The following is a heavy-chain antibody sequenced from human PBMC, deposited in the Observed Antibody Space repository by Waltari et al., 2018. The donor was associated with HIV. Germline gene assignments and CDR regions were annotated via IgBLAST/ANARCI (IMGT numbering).Heavy chain of an antibody. CDR3: VRDYDSSGYYSANWFDP. D-gene: IGHD3-22*01. CDR2: INNDGSNT. Sequence: EVQLVESGGGLVQPGGSLRLSCVASVFTFGSQCVPRVRQGPGRGLVWVSRINNDGSNTNYADAVKGRFTISRDNAKNTLYLQMNSLRAEDTAVYSCVRDYDSSGYYSANWFDPWGQGTLVTVSS. J-gene: IGHJ5*02. V-gene: IGHV3-74*01. CDR1: VFTFGSQC.